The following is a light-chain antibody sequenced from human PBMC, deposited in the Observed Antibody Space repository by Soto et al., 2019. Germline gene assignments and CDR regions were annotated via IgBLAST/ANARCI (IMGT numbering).Light chain of an antibody. CDR2: EVS. V-gene: IGLV2-14*01. CDR3: CSYTSSVSDV. CDR1: SSDVGGYNY. Sequence: QSALTQPASVSGSPGQSITISCTGTSSDVGGYNYVSWYQQHPGKAPKFMIYEVSNRPSGVSDRFSGSKSGNTASLTISGLQAEDEADYYCCSYTSSVSDVFGTGTKLTVL. J-gene: IGLJ1*01.